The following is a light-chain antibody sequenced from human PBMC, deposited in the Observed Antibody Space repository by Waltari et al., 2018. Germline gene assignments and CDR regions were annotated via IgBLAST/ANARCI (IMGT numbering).Light chain of an antibody. V-gene: IGKV4-1*01. CDR2: WAS. CDR1: QSVLYSSNNKNY. CDR3: QQYYSTPQT. J-gene: IGKJ1*01. Sequence: IVMTQSPDSPAVSLGERATITCKSNQSVLYSSNNKNYLAWYQQKPGQPPKLLIYWASTRESGVPDRFSGSGSGTDFTLTISSLQAEDVAVYYCQQYYSTPQTFGQGTKVEIK.